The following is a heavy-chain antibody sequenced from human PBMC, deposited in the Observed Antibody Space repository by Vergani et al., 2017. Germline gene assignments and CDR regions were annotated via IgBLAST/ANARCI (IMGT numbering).Heavy chain of an antibody. CDR2: IYYSGST. D-gene: IGHD4-23*01. J-gene: IGHJ3*02. Sequence: QLQLQESGPGLVKPSETLSLTCTVSGGSISSSSYYWGWIRQPPGKGLEWIGSIYYSGSTYYNPSLKSRVTISVDTSKNQFSLQLSSVTAADTAVYYCAGGATVVRAAFDIWGQGTMVTVSS. CDR1: GGSISSSSYY. V-gene: IGHV4-39*01. CDR3: AGGATVVRAAFDI.